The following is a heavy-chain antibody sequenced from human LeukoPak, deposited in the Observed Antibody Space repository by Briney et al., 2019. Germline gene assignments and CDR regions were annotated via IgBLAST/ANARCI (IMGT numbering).Heavy chain of an antibody. J-gene: IGHJ4*02. V-gene: IGHV3-23*01. CDR3: ARIAGITGTP. CDR2: ISGSGGST. D-gene: IGHD1-7*01. CDR1: GFSFTTHA. Sequence: PGGSLRLSCVASGFSFTTHAMGWVRQAPGKGLEWVSHISGSGGSTKYSGSVKGRFTISRDNSKNTLYLQINSLRADDTAVYYCARIAGITGTPWGQGTLVTVSS.